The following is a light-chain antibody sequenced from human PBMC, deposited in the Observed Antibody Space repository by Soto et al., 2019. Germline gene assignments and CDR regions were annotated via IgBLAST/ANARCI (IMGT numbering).Light chain of an antibody. CDR2: AAS. CDR3: QRYGDSPPNT. CDR1: QSVNSRF. Sequence: EIVLTQSPGTLSLSPGESATLSCRASQSVNSRFLAWYQHKPGQAPRLLIYAASTRASGIPDRFSGSTSGTDFTLTISRLEPEDFAVYCCQRYGDSPPNTFGQGTKLEIK. V-gene: IGKV3-20*01. J-gene: IGKJ2*01.